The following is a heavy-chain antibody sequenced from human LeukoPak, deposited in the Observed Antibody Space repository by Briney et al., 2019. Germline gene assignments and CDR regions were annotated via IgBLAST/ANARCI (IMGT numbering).Heavy chain of an antibody. CDR1: GFTFSSYN. J-gene: IGHJ4*02. V-gene: IGHV3-21*06. CDR3: ARAGVCSTTSCDGGIDY. Sequence: PGGSLRLSCAASGFTFSSYNMKWVRQAPGKGLEWVSFISTTSNYIYYADSVKGRFTISRDNTKNSLYLQMNSLRGEDAALYYCARAGVCSTTSCDGGIDYWGQGTLDTVSS. D-gene: IGHD2-2*01. CDR2: ISTTSNYI.